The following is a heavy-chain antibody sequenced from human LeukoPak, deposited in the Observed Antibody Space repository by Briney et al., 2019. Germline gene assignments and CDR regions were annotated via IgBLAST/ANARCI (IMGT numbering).Heavy chain of an antibody. CDR3: AKYARTSGSYSFDI. CDR2: MNPNSGNT. J-gene: IGHJ3*02. V-gene: IGHV1-8*01. D-gene: IGHD1-26*01. CDR1: GYTFTSYD. Sequence: GASVKVSCKXSGYTFTSYDVNWVRQATGQGLEWMGWMNPNSGNTGYSQKFQGRVTMTRNTSISTAYMELSSLRSEDTAVYYCAKYARTSGSYSFDIWGQGTMVTVSS.